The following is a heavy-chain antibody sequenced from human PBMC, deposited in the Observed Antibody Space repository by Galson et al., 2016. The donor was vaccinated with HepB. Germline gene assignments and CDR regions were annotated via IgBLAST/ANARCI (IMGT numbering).Heavy chain of an antibody. CDR3: AREISMVRGVIITGYYDYMDV. V-gene: IGHV3-21*01. CDR2: ISSGSSYI. Sequence: SLRLSCAASGFTFSSYSMNWVRQASGKGLEWVSSISSGSSYIYYADSVKGRFTISGDNAKNSLYLQMNSLRAEDTAVYYCAREISMVRGVIITGYYDYMDVWGKGTTVTVSS. D-gene: IGHD3-10*01. J-gene: IGHJ6*03. CDR1: GFTFSSYS.